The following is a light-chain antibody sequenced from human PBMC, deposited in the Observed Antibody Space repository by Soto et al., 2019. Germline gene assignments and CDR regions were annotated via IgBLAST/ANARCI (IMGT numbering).Light chain of an antibody. CDR1: QSVSSN. CDR2: GAS. V-gene: IGKV3-15*01. CDR3: QHYNNWPPWT. Sequence: EIVMTQSPVTLSVSPGERATLSCRASQSVSSNLAWYQQKLGQAPRLLIYGASTRATGIPARFSGSGSGTEFTLTISSLQSEDFAVYYCQHYNNWPPWTFGQGTMVEIK. J-gene: IGKJ1*01.